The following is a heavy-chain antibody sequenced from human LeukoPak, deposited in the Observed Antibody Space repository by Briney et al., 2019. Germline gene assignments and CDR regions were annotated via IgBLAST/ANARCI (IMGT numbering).Heavy chain of an antibody. J-gene: IGHJ5*02. Sequence: GGSLSLSCAASGFTFSSYWMHWVRQAPGKGLVWVSRINSDASSTGYADSVKGRFTISRDNAKSTMYLQMNSLRAEDTAVCYCARAAFGGYSSSWFPKNWFDPWGQGTLVTVSS. CDR3: ARAAFGGYSSSWFPKNWFDP. V-gene: IGHV3-74*01. D-gene: IGHD6-13*01. CDR1: GFTFSSYW. CDR2: INSDASST.